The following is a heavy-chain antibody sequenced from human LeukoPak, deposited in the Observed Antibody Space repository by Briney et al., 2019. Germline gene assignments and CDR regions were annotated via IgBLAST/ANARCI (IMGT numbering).Heavy chain of an antibody. Sequence: SETLSLTCTVSGGSITGDYWNWIRQPPGKGLEGIAYIYDSGSTNYNPSLKSRVTISKDTSKNQFSLELNSVTAADTAVYYCARGLSSPTLYYYYYMDVWGKGTTVTVSS. CDR3: ARGLSSPTLYYYYYMDV. CDR1: GGSITGDY. J-gene: IGHJ6*03. D-gene: IGHD6-13*01. CDR2: IYDSGST. V-gene: IGHV4-59*01.